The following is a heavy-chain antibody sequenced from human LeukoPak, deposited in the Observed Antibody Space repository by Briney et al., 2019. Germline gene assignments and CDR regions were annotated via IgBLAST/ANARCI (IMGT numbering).Heavy chain of an antibody. Sequence: ASVKVSCKASGYTFTSYDINWVRQAPGQGLEWMGIINPSGGSTSYAQKFQGRVTMTRDTSTSTVYMELSSLRSEDTAVYYCARDRIASPNWFDPWGQGTLVTVSS. J-gene: IGHJ5*02. V-gene: IGHV1-46*01. CDR2: INPSGGST. D-gene: IGHD3-3*02. CDR1: GYTFTSYD. CDR3: ARDRIASPNWFDP.